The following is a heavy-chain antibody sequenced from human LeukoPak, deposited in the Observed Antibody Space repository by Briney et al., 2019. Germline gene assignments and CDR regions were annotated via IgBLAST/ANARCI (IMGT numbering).Heavy chain of an antibody. D-gene: IGHD5-24*01. CDR1: GFTFSNYA. Sequence: GRSLRLSCAASGFTFSNYAMHWVRQAPGKGLEWVAAISYDGNNKYYADSVKGRFTISRDNSKNSLYLQMNSLRTEDTALYYCAKDYRWLNWYFDLWGRGTLVTVSS. CDR3: AKDYRWLNWYFDL. V-gene: IGHV3-30-3*01. CDR2: ISYDGNNK. J-gene: IGHJ2*01.